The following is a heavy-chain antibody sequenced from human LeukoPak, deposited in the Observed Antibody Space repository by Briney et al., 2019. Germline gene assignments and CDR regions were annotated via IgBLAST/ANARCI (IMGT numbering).Heavy chain of an antibody. Sequence: SENLSLTCAVSVGSISSGSYSWSWIRQPPGKGLESIGYIYHSGSTYYNPSLKSRVTISVDRSKNQFSLKLSSVTAADTAVYYCATSTFGVVIIPLGYWGQGTLVTVSS. V-gene: IGHV4-30-2*01. CDR1: VGSISSGSYS. CDR2: IYHSGST. J-gene: IGHJ4*02. D-gene: IGHD3-3*01. CDR3: ATSTFGVVIIPLGY.